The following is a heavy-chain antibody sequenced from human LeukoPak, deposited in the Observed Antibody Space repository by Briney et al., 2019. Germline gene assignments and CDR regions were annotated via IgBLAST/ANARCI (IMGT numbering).Heavy chain of an antibody. CDR3: ARVLGAGTFDY. J-gene: IGHJ4*02. Sequence: PSQTLSLTCTVFGGSISSGDYYWSWIRQPPGKGLEWIGYIYYSGSTYYNPPLKSRVTISVDTSKNQFSLKLSSVTAADTAVYYCARVLGAGTFDYWGQGTLVTVSS. D-gene: IGHD6-19*01. CDR1: GGSISSGDYY. CDR2: IYYSGST. V-gene: IGHV4-30-4*01.